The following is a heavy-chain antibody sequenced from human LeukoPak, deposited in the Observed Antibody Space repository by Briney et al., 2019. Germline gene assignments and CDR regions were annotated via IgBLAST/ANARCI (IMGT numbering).Heavy chain of an antibody. V-gene: IGHV3-21*01. CDR1: GFTFSSYS. CDR3: AELGITMIGGV. D-gene: IGHD3-10*02. CDR2: ISTSSSYI. Sequence: GGSLRLSCAVSGFTFSSYSMNWVRQAPGKGLEWVSSISTSSSYIYYADSVRGRFTISRHNAKNSLYLQMNSLRAEDTAVYYCAELGITMIGGVWGKGTTVTISS. J-gene: IGHJ6*04.